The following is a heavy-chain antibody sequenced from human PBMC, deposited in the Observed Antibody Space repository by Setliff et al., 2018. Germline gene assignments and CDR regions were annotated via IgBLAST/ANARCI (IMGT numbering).Heavy chain of an antibody. J-gene: IGHJ3*02. CDR3: TRDTNIVVVPPHRTAFDI. CDR2: ISVYNGDT. V-gene: IGHV1-18*01. CDR1: GYTFTRHG. D-gene: IGHD2-2*01. Sequence: ASVKVSCKASGYTFTRHGISWVRQAPGQGLEWMGWISVYNGDTNYPQRLQGRVTMTTDTPTSTAYMELRSLRSDDTAVYFCTRDTNIVVVPPHRTAFDIWGQGTMVTVSS.